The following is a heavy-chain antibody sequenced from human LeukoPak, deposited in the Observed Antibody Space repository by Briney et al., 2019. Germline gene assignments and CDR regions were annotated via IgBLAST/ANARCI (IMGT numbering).Heavy chain of an antibody. CDR1: GFTFSTYA. Sequence: GGSLRLSCAASGFTFSTYAMHWVRQAPGKGLEWVAFIRYDGSNKYYTDSVRGRFTFSRDNSKNTLSLQMNSLRAEDTAVYYCARGMGGYGGYDYWGQGTLVTVSS. D-gene: IGHD5-12*01. J-gene: IGHJ4*02. CDR2: IRYDGSNK. V-gene: IGHV3-30*02. CDR3: ARGMGGYGGYDY.